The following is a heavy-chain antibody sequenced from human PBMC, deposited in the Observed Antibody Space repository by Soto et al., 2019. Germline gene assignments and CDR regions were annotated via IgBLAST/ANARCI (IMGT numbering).Heavy chain of an antibody. CDR2: ISGYSGNA. J-gene: IGHJ3*02. CDR3: ATGGGALDI. V-gene: IGHV1-18*01. Sequence: QVELVQSGAEVKKPGATVKVSCRAAGSIVSNYGINWVRQAPGQGLAWLGCISGYSGNAHYSQKFQDRVTMTTDTSTTTAYMEMRSLTSDDTALYYCATGGGALDIWGQGTMVTVSS. CDR1: GSIVSNYG.